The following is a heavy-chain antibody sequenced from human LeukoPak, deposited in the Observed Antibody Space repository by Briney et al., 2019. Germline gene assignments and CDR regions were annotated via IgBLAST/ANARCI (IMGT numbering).Heavy chain of an antibody. CDR1: GFTFSSYR. J-gene: IGHJ4*02. V-gene: IGHV3-7*01. D-gene: IGHD2-15*01. CDR3: ARDKAFCSGGSCYPFRAAYFDY. CDR2: IKQDGSEK. Sequence: GGSLRLSCAASGFTFSSYRMSWVRQAPGKGLEWVANIKQDGSEKYYVDSVKGRFTISRDNAKNSLYLQMNSLRAEDTAVYYCARDKAFCSGGSCYPFRAAYFDYWGQGTLVTVSS.